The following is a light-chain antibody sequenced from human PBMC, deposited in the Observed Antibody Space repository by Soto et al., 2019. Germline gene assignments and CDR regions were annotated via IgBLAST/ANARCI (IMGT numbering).Light chain of an antibody. CDR3: LSYTTRTTLV. V-gene: IGLV2-14*01. Sequence: QSVLTQPASVSGSPGQSITISCTGTSSDIGAYNFVSWYQQHPGKAPKLMIYEVSNRPSGVSNRFSGSKSGNTASLTISGLQAEDKADYYCLSYTTRTTLVFGGGTKLTVL. CDR1: SSDIGAYNF. CDR2: EVS. J-gene: IGLJ2*01.